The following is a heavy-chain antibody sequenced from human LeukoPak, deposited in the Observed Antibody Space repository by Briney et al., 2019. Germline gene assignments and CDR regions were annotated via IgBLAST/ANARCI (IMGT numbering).Heavy chain of an antibody. V-gene: IGHV1-69*04. Sequence: SVKVSCKASGGTFSSYAISWVRQAPGQGLEWMGRIIPILGIANYAQKFQGRVTITADKSTSTVYMELSSLRSEDTAVYYCARVGSGYGGSSFDYWGQGTLVTVSS. CDR3: ARVGSGYGGSSFDY. D-gene: IGHD1-26*01. J-gene: IGHJ4*02. CDR1: GGTFSSYA. CDR2: IIPILGIA.